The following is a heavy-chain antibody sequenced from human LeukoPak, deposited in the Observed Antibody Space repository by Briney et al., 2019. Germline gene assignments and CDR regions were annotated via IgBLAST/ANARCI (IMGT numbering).Heavy chain of an antibody. CDR3: ASDPEQFYGDYGCAY. Sequence: GGSLTLSCAASGFTFSSYEMNWIRQAPGKGLEWVSYISSNGSTIYYADSVKDRLTISRENAKNSLYLQMNSLRAEDTAVYYCASDPEQFYGDYGCAYWLQGT. J-gene: IGHJ4*02. V-gene: IGHV3-48*03. CDR2: ISSNGSTI. CDR1: GFTFSSYE. D-gene: IGHD4-17*01.